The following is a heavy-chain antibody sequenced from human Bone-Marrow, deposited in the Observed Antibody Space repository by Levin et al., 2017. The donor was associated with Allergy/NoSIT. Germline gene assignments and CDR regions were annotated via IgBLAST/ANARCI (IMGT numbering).Heavy chain of an antibody. D-gene: IGHD1-14*01. CDR2: IDQPGSEK. CDR3: ARSPATGTVDY. Sequence: GASVKVSCAASGFTFNIYWMSWVRQAPGKGLEWVANIDQPGSEKYYVDSVEGRFTISRDNAKNSLYLQMNSLRADDTAVYYCARSPATGTVDYWGQGTLVTVSP. CDR1: GFTFNIYW. V-gene: IGHV3-7*03. J-gene: IGHJ4*02.